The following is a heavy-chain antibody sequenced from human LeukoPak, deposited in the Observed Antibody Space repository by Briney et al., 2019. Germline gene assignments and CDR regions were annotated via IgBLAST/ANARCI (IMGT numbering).Heavy chain of an antibody. CDR1: GFTFSSYW. CDR2: LKPDGSEM. J-gene: IGHJ4*02. Sequence: GGSLRLSCAASGFTFSSYWMSWVRQAPGKGLGWLANLKPDGSEMYYVDSVKGRFTISRDNAKNSLYLQMNSLRAEDTAVYYCARVDGYNSGWFDYWGQGTLVTVSS. D-gene: IGHD6-19*01. V-gene: IGHV3-7*05. CDR3: ARVDGYNSGWFDY.